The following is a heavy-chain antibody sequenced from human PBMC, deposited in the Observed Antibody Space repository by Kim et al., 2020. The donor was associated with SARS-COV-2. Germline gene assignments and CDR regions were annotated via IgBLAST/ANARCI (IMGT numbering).Heavy chain of an antibody. D-gene: IGHD3-22*01. V-gene: IGHV3-7*01. Sequence: GSVKGRFTISRDNAKNSLFLQMNSLRADDTAVYYCVRAGHYDSSGYLRDFDYWGQGTMVTVSS. J-gene: IGHJ4*02. CDR3: VRAGHYDSSGYLRDFDY.